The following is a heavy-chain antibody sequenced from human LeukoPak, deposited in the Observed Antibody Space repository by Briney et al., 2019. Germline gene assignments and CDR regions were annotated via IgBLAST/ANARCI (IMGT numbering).Heavy chain of an antibody. D-gene: IGHD6-13*01. V-gene: IGHV4-30-4*02. CDR2: IYYSGST. CDR1: GGSISSGDYY. J-gene: IGHJ4*02. Sequence: SETLSLTCTVSGGSISSGDYYWSWIRQPPGKGLEWIGYIYYSGSTYYNPSLKSRVTISVDTSKNQFSLKLSSVTAADTAVYYCARGYSSLAQFDYWGQGTLVTVSP. CDR3: ARGYSSLAQFDY.